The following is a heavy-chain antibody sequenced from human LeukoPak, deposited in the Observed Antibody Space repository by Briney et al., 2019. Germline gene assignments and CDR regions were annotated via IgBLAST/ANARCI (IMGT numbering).Heavy chain of an antibody. CDR3: ARGPYGFDY. D-gene: IGHD2-21*01. Sequence: SQTLSLTCTVSGGSISSGSYYWSWIRQPTGKGLEWIGRVYSSGSTDYNPSLKSRVTISSDTSKNQFSLMLRSVTAADTAVYYCARGPYGFDYWGQGTLVTVSS. CDR1: GGSISSGSYY. V-gene: IGHV4-61*02. CDR2: VYSSGST. J-gene: IGHJ4*02.